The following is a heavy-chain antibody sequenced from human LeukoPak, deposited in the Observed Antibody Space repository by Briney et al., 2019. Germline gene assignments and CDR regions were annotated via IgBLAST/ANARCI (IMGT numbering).Heavy chain of an antibody. CDR2: ISGSGGST. CDR1: GFTFANYA. J-gene: IGHJ4*02. Sequence: GGSLRLSCAASGFTFANYAMSWVRQGPGKGLEWVSTISGSGGSTYYADSVKGRFTIYRDNSKNTLFMQMNSLRADDTAVYFCAKDHKSIAATLYDYWGQGTLVTVSS. V-gene: IGHV3-23*01. D-gene: IGHD6-13*01. CDR3: AKDHKSIAATLYDY.